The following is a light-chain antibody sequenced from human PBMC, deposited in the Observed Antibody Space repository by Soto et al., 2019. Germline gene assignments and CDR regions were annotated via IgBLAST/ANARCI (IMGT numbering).Light chain of an antibody. Sequence: QSALTQPASVSGSPGQSITISCTGTISDVGSYSLVSWYQQHPGKAPKLMIYEGSKRPSGVSNRFSGSKSGNTASLTISGLQAEDEADYYCCSYAGSSTHVFGTGTKVTVL. CDR3: CSYAGSSTHV. V-gene: IGLV2-23*01. CDR2: EGS. J-gene: IGLJ1*01. CDR1: ISDVGSYSL.